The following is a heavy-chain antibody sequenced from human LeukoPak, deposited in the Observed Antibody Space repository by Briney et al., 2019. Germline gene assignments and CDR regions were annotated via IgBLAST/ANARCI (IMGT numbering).Heavy chain of an antibody. Sequence: GGSLRLSCAASGFTFSSYGMHWVRQAPGKGLEWVAAVSYDGGNKYYADSVKGRFTISRDNSKNTLYLQMDNLRAEDTAVYYCAKYQRQWLPKGGFDYWGQGTLVTVSS. CDR1: GFTFSSYG. CDR3: AKYQRQWLPKGGFDY. J-gene: IGHJ4*02. V-gene: IGHV3-30*18. CDR2: VSYDGGNK. D-gene: IGHD6-19*01.